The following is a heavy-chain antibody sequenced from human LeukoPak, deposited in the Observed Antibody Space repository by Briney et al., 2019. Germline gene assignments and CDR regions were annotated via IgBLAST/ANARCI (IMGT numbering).Heavy chain of an antibody. CDR3: AKDRSSSWTIDY. J-gene: IGHJ4*02. Sequence: GVSLRPSCAASGFTFSSYGMHWVRQAPGKGLEWVAVISYDGSNKYYADSVKGRFTISRDNSKNTLYLQMNSLRAEDTAVYYCAKDRSSSWTIDYWGQGTLVTVSS. CDR2: ISYDGSNK. D-gene: IGHD6-13*01. V-gene: IGHV3-30*18. CDR1: GFTFSSYG.